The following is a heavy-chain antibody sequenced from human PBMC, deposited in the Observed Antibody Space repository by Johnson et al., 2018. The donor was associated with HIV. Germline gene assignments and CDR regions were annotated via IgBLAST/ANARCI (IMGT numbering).Heavy chain of an antibody. CDR2: IKQDGSEK. CDR3: ARGRIAARPI. D-gene: IGHD6-6*01. J-gene: IGHJ3*02. Sequence: VQLVESGGGLVQYGGSLRLSCAASGFIFSTYWMSWVRQAPGKGLEWVANIKQDGSEKYYVDSVKGRFTISRDNAKNSLCLEMNSLRGEDTAGYYCARGRIAARPIWGQGTMVTVSS. CDR1: GFIFSTYW. V-gene: IGHV3-7*01.